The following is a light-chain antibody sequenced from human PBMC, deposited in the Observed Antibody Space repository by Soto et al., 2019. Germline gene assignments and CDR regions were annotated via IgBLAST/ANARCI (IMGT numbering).Light chain of an antibody. CDR3: QQYGTSRQT. CDR1: QSVSSS. Sequence: EIVLTQSPATMSVSPGETATLSCRASQSVSSSLAWYQQTPGRAPRLLIYGASSRATGIPDRFTGSGSGTDFTLTISRLEPEDFAVYYCQQYGTSRQTFGQGTKVDIK. V-gene: IGKV3-20*01. CDR2: GAS. J-gene: IGKJ1*01.